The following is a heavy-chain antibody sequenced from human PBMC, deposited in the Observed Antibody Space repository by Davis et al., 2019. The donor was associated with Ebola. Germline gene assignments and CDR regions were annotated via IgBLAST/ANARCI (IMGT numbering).Heavy chain of an antibody. CDR2: INPSGGST. V-gene: IGHV1-46*01. CDR3: ARDRYDSSAIVY. D-gene: IGHD3-22*01. J-gene: IGHJ4*02. Sequence: ASVKVSCKASGYTFTSYGISWVRQAPGQGLEWMGIINPSGGSTSYAQKFQGRVTMTRDTSTSTVYMELSSLRSEDTAVYYCARDRYDSSAIVYWGQGTLVTVSS. CDR1: GYTFTSYG.